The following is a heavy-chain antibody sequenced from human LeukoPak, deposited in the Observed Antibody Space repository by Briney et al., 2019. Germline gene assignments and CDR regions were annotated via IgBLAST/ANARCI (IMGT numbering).Heavy chain of an antibody. J-gene: IGHJ4*02. CDR2: TSGTG. V-gene: IGHV4-4*07. CDR1: GDSISSHY. CDR3: ARALRFLEWAPGY. D-gene: IGHD3-3*01. Sequence: SETLSLTCTVSGDSISSHYLGWIRQPAGKGLEWIGITSGTGNYNPSLKSRVTISVDTSKNQFSLKLSSVTAADTAVYYCARALRFLEWAPGYWGQGTLVTVSS.